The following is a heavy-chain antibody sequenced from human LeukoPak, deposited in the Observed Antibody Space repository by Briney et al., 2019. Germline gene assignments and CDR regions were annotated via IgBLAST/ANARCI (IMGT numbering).Heavy chain of an antibody. CDR1: GGTFSSYA. J-gene: IGHJ4*02. Sequence: SVKVSCKASGGTFSSYAISWVRQAPGQGLEWMGGIIPIFGTANYAQKFQSRVTITADESTSTAYMELSSLRSEDTAVYYCARVGMHGDYVPEEFDYWGQGTLVTVSS. CDR3: ARVGMHGDYVPEEFDY. D-gene: IGHD4-17*01. V-gene: IGHV1-69*01. CDR2: IIPIFGTA.